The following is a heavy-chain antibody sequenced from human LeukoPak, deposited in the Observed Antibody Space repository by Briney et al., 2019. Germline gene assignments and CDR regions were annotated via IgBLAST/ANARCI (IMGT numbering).Heavy chain of an antibody. D-gene: IGHD2-2*01. CDR2: IRYDGSKK. CDR1: GFTFSSYG. CDR3: AKGYCSSTSCYSGLG. Sequence: GSLRLSCAASGFTFSSYGMHWVRQAPGKGLEWVAFIRYDGSKKYYADSVKGRFTISRDNSKNTLYLQMNSLRAEDTAVYYCAKGYCSSTSCYSGLGWGQGTLVTVSS. V-gene: IGHV3-30*02. J-gene: IGHJ4*02.